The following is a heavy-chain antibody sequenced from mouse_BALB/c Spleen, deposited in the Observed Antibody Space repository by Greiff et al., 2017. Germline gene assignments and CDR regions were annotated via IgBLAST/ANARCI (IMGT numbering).Heavy chain of an antibody. Sequence: QVQLKQPGAELVRPGASVKLSCKASGYTFTSYWINWVKQRPGQGLEWIGNIYPSDSYTNYNQKFKDKATLTVDKSSSTAYMQLSSPTSEDSAVYYCTRRGNGLGYYFDYWGQGTTLTVSS. V-gene: IGHV1-69*02. D-gene: IGHD1-2*01. J-gene: IGHJ2*01. CDR3: TRRGNGLGYYFDY. CDR2: IYPSDSYT. CDR1: GYTFTSYW.